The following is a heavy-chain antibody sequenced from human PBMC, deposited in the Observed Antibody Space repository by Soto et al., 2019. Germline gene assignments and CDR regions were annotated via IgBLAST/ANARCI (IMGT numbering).Heavy chain of an antibody. CDR2: ISTYSGKT. J-gene: IGHJ6*02. V-gene: IGHV1-18*04. Sequence: ASVKVSCKASGYKFITYGITWVRQAPGQGLEWMGGISTYSGKTDYEQSLQDRATMTTDTSTSTAYMELGSLRSDDTAVYYCARGLGTNGLDVWGQGTAVTVSS. CDR1: GYKFITYG. D-gene: IGHD3-16*01. CDR3: ARGLGTNGLDV.